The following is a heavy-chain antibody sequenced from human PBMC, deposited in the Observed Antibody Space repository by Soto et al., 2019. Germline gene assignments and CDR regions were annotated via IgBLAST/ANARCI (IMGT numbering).Heavy chain of an antibody. Sequence: QITLKESGPTLVKPTQTLTLTCNFSVFSLSTSGVGVGWIRQPPGKALEWLALIYWDDDKRYSPSLKSRLTITKDTSKNQVVLTMTTMDPVATATYYFAHSTGAYSSGSHDYWGQGTLVTVSS. J-gene: IGHJ4*02. V-gene: IGHV2-5*02. CDR3: AHSTGAYSSGSHDY. CDR2: IYWDDDK. D-gene: IGHD6-19*01. CDR1: VFSLSTSGVG.